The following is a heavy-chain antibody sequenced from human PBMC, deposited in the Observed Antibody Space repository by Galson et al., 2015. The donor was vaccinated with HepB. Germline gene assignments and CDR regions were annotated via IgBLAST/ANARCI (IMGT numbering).Heavy chain of an antibody. V-gene: IGHV4-39*02. CDR2: VYYTGNT. CDR1: GGSVSSSSYY. Sequence: SETLSLTCTVSGGSVSSSSYYWGWIRQPPGKGLEWIGTVYYTGNTFYNSSLQRRVTVSLDTSQNHFSLKLSSVTAADTAIYYCARASLEMTTMGFYFDYWGQGTLVTVSS. J-gene: IGHJ4*02. CDR3: ARASLEMTTMGFYFDY. D-gene: IGHD5-24*01.